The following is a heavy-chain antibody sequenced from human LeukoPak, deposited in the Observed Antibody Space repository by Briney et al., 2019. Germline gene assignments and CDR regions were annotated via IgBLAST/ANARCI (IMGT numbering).Heavy chain of an antibody. D-gene: IGHD1-14*01. CDR2: IYYSGST. Sequence: SETLSLTCTVSGGSISSSSYYWGWIRQSPGKGLEWIGSIYYSGSTYYNPSLKSRVTISVDTSKNQFSLKLTSVTAADTTVYYCARHGRHHHYDYWGQGTLVTVSS. J-gene: IGHJ4*02. CDR3: ARHGRHHHYDY. V-gene: IGHV4-39*01. CDR1: GGSISSSSYY.